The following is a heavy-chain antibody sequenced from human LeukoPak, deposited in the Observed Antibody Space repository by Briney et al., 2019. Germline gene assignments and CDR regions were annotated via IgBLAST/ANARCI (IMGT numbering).Heavy chain of an antibody. V-gene: IGHV3-30-3*01. CDR3: ARDDSIVVVAGYDY. Sequence: GGSLRLSCAASGFTFSSYAMHWVRQAPGKGLEWVAVISYDGSNKYYADSVKGRFTISRDNAKNSLYLQMNSLRAEDTAVYYCARDDSIVVVAGYDYWGQGTLVTVSS. J-gene: IGHJ4*02. D-gene: IGHD2-15*01. CDR2: ISYDGSNK. CDR1: GFTFSSYA.